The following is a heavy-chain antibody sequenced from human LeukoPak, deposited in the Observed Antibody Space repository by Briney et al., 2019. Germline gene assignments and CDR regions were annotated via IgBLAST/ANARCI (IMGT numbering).Heavy chain of an antibody. J-gene: IGHJ4*02. D-gene: IGHD7-27*01. CDR1: GCTVSPNY. V-gene: IGHV3-53*01. CDR3: AKTGGPWD. CDR2: IFADGTT. Sequence: GGSLTLSCPASGCTVSPNYMSGVRPAPGRGLEWVSVIFADGTTYYTDSVKGRFTISRDNSENTLYLQLNSLRAEDTAVYYCAKTGGPWDWGQGTLVTVSS.